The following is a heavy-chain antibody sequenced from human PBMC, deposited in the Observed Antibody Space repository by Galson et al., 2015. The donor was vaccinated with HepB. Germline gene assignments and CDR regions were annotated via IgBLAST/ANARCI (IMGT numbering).Heavy chain of an antibody. CDR1: GGSFSGNF. Sequence: SETLSLTCAVYGGSFSGNFWTWIRQPPGKGLEWIGEINHSGSTNYNPSLKSRVTISVDTSKNQFSLKLGSVTAADTAVYYCARGFTDTAMVTSLLDYWGQGTLVTVSS. CDR3: ARGFTDTAMVTSLLDY. J-gene: IGHJ4*02. D-gene: IGHD5-18*01. CDR2: INHSGST. V-gene: IGHV4-34*01.